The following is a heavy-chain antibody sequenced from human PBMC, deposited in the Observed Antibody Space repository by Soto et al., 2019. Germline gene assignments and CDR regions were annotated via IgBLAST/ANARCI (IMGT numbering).Heavy chain of an antibody. CDR1: GFTFSSYA. Sequence: GGSLRLSCAASGFTFSSYAMSWVRQAPGKGLEWVSAISGSGGSTYYADSVKGRFTISRDNSKNTLYLQMNSLRAEDTAVYYCAKYGEYCSSTSCLEDYYYYYMDVWGKGTTVTVSS. V-gene: IGHV3-23*01. CDR2: ISGSGGST. CDR3: AKYGEYCSSTSCLEDYYYYYMDV. D-gene: IGHD2-2*01. J-gene: IGHJ6*03.